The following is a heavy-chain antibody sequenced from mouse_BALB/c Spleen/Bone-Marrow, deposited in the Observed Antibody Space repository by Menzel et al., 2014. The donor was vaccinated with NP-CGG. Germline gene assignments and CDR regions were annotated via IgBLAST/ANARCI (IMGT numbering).Heavy chain of an antibody. CDR1: GFSFSDHY. Sequence: EVMLVESGGRLVKPGVSLKLSCAASGFSFSDHYMYWVRQTPEKRLEWVATISDGGGHTYYSDSVKGRFTISRDNAKNNLYLQMSSLKSEDTAMYHCARDGDYRYAWFSYWGQGTPVTVSA. CDR2: ISDGGGHT. CDR3: ARDGDYRYAWFSY. J-gene: IGHJ3*01. D-gene: IGHD2-14*01. V-gene: IGHV5-4*02.